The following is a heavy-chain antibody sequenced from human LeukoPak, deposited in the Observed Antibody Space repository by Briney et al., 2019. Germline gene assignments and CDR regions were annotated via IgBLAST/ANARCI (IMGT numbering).Heavy chain of an antibody. CDR3: VRDSGYSSSWYLIDDDFDI. V-gene: IGHV4-59*02. J-gene: IGHJ3*02. CDR2: IHYSGRT. Sequence: SETLSLTCAVSGGSVSGYYWGWVRQFPGRRLEWIGYIHYSGRTNYNPSLKSRITLSLETSSNQISLELKSVTSADTALYYCVRDSGYSSSWYLIDDDFDIWGQGTMVIVS. D-gene: IGHD6-13*01. CDR1: GGSVSGYY.